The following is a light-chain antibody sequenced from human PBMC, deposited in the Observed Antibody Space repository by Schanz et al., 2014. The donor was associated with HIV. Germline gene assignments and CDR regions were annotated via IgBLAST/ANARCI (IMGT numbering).Light chain of an antibody. J-gene: IGLJ2*01. V-gene: IGLV2-14*02. Sequence: QSALTQPASVSGSPGQSITISCTGTSSDVGSYDLVSWYQQHPGKAPKLLIFEVNKRPSGVPDRFSGSKSGNSASLTVSGLQTEDEAEYYCSSYTGTSNLSVLFGGGTKVTVL. CDR2: EVN. CDR3: SSYTGTSNLSVL. CDR1: SSDVGSYDL.